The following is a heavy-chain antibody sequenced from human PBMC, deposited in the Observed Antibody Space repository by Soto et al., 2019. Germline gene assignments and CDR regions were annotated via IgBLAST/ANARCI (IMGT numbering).Heavy chain of an antibody. CDR3: ARRKEEGGEIGAFYYYMDV. J-gene: IGHJ6*03. V-gene: IGHV5-51*01. CDR1: GYSLTSYW. D-gene: IGHD2-21*01. CDR2: ISQGDSDS. Sequence: PGESLKPSCKCFGYSLTSYWIVWARQMPGKGLEGMGIISQGDSDSRYSPSIQGQVMMSVDKSINTAYVQWSSLKASDTAMYYCARRKEEGGEIGAFYYYMDVWGRGTMVTVSS.